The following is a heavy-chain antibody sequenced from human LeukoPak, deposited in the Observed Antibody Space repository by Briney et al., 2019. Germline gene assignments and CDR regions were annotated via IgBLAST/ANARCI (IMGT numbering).Heavy chain of an antibody. J-gene: IGHJ4*02. V-gene: IGHV1-46*01. Sequence: ASVKVSCKASGYTFTSYYMHWVRQAPGQGLEWMGIINPSGGSTSYAQKFQGRVTMTRDTSTSTVYMELSSLRSEDTAVYYCARALVPSPYCGGDCFYFDYWGQGTLVIVSS. CDR2: INPSGGST. CDR3: ARALVPSPYCGGDCFYFDY. CDR1: GYTFTSYY. D-gene: IGHD2-21*01.